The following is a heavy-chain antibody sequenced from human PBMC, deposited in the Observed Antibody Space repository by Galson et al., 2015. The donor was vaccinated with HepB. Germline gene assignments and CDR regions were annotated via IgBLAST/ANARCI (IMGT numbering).Heavy chain of an antibody. Sequence: SLRLSCAASGFTFSNAWMSWVRQAPGKGLEWVGRIKSKTDGGTTDYAAPVKGRFTISRDDSKNTLYLQMNSLKTEDTAVCYCTTDAGYCSGGSCYNLRRKAGDYYYYYMDVWGKGTTVTVSS. D-gene: IGHD2-15*01. J-gene: IGHJ6*03. V-gene: IGHV3-15*01. CDR3: TTDAGYCSGGSCYNLRRKAGDYYYYYMDV. CDR1: GFTFSNAW. CDR2: IKSKTDGGTT.